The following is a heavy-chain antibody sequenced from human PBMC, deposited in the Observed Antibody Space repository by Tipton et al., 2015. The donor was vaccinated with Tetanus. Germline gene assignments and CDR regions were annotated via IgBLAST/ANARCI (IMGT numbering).Heavy chain of an antibody. Sequence: SLRLSCAASGLSFSSYGTHWVRQAPGKGLEWVAVISYDGSNKYYADSVKGRFTISRDNSKNTLYLQMNSLRAEDTAVYYCAKDSPYSWSSNYFDYWGQGTLVTVSS. D-gene: IGHD6-13*01. V-gene: IGHV3-30*18. CDR2: ISYDGSNK. CDR3: AKDSPYSWSSNYFDY. CDR1: GLSFSSYG. J-gene: IGHJ4*02.